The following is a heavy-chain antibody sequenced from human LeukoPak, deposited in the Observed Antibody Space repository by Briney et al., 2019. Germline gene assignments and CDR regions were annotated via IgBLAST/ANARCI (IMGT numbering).Heavy chain of an antibody. D-gene: IGHD2-2*01. CDR1: GFTFSSYA. V-gene: IGHV3-30-3*01. J-gene: IGHJ4*02. Sequence: GGSLRLSCAAPGFTFSSYAMHWVRQAPGKGLEWVAVISYDGSNKYYADSVKGRFTISRDNFKNTLYLQMNSLRAEDTAVYYCQGYCTSTSCYPDYWGQGTLVTVSS. CDR3: QGYCTSTSCYPDY. CDR2: ISYDGSNK.